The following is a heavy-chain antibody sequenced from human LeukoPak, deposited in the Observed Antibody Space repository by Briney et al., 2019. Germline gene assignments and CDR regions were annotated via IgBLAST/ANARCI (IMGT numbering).Heavy chain of an antibody. CDR1: GFTVSSNY. V-gene: IGHV3-53*01. D-gene: IGHD6-13*01. J-gene: IGHJ6*02. CDR2: IYSGGST. Sequence: HPGGSLRLSCAASGFTVSSNYMSWVRQAPGKGLEWVSVIYSGGSTYYADSVKGRFTISRDNSKNTLYLQMNSLRAEDTVVYYCARGTYIAAGTPNDYYYYGMDVWGQGTTVTVSS. CDR3: ARGTYIAAGTPNDYYYYGMDV.